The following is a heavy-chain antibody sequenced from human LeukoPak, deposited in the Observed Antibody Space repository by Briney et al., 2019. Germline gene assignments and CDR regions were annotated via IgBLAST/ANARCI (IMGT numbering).Heavy chain of an antibody. V-gene: IGHV3-23*01. CDR3: AAQYQLPSNAFDI. D-gene: IGHD2-2*01. CDR1: GFTFSSYS. Sequence: AGGSLRLSCAASGFTFSSYSMNWVRQAPGEGLQWVSGISGSGSGTYYADSVKGRFTISRDNSKNTLYLQMNSLRAEDTAVYYCAAQYQLPSNAFDIWGQGTMVTVSS. CDR2: ISGSGSGT. J-gene: IGHJ3*02.